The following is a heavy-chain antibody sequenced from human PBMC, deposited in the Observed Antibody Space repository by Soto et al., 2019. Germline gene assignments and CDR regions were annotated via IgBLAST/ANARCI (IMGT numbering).Heavy chain of an antibody. CDR1: GGSISSYY. D-gene: IGHD3-22*01. CDR2: IYYSGST. CDR3: ARSSNYDSIPHGAFDI. V-gene: IGHV4-59*08. J-gene: IGHJ3*02. Sequence: SETLRLTCTVAGGSISSYYWSWILQPPGKGLEWIGYIYYSGSTNYNPSLKSRVTISVDTSKNQFSLKLSSVTAADTAVYYCARSSNYDSIPHGAFDIWGQATMVTVSS.